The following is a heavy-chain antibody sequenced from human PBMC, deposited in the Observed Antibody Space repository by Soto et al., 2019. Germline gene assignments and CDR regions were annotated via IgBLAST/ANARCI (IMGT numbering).Heavy chain of an antibody. V-gene: IGHV1-69*13. CDR3: ARGSYYYDSSGYYYISLYGMDV. D-gene: IGHD3-22*01. Sequence: SVKVSCKASGGTFSSYAISWVRQAPGQGLEWMGGIIPIFGTENYAQKFQGRVTITADESTSTAYMELSSLRSEDSAVYYCARGSYYYDSSGYYYISLYGMDVW. CDR1: GGTFSSYA. J-gene: IGHJ6*01. CDR2: IIPIFGTE.